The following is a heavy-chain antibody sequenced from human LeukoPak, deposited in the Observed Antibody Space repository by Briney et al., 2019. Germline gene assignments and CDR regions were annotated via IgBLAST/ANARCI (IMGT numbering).Heavy chain of an antibody. Sequence: ASVKVSCMPSGYTFTSHGISWVRQAPGQGLEWMGWTSTYNGQTYYTQKFQGTVIMTTDTSRSTVYLEVRSLRSDDTAVYYCARTGVSGTLLFYHYFDPWGEGTLVTVSS. CDR2: TSTYNGQT. CDR3: ARTGVSGTLLFYHYFDP. D-gene: IGHD5/OR15-5a*01. J-gene: IGHJ5*02. CDR1: GYTFTSHG. V-gene: IGHV1-18*01.